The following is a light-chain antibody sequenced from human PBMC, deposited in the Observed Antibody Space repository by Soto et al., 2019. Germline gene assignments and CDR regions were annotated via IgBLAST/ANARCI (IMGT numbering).Light chain of an antibody. CDR3: QQYHNWPIT. Sequence: EIVLTQSPATLSLSPGERATLSCRASQSVSSYLAWYQQKPGQAPRLLIYAASTRATGISARFSGSGSGTEFTLTISSLQSEDFAVYYCQQYHNWPITFGQGTRLEIK. CDR2: AAS. J-gene: IGKJ5*01. V-gene: IGKV3-15*01. CDR1: QSVSSY.